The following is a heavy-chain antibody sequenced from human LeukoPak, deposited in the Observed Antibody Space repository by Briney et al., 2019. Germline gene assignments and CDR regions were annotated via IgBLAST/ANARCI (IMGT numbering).Heavy chain of an antibody. CDR1: GFTFSSYA. Sequence: PGGSLRLSCAASGFTFSSYAMHWVRQAPGKGLEWVAVISYDGSNKYYADSVKGRLTISRDNPKNTLYLQMNSLRAEDTAVYYCARDKAVGNYYGSGSYYWFDPWGQGTLVTVSS. D-gene: IGHD3-10*01. CDR3: ARDKAVGNYYGSGSYYWFDP. J-gene: IGHJ5*02. CDR2: ISYDGSNK. V-gene: IGHV3-30*04.